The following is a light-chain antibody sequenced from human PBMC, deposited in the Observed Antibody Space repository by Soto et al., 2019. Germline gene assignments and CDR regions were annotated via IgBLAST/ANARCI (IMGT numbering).Light chain of an antibody. CDR3: QQYNGWPIT. CDR2: GAS. J-gene: IGKJ5*01. V-gene: IGKV3-15*01. CDR1: QSVGNN. Sequence: EIVLTQSPGTLSVSPGERVTLSCRASQSVGNNLAWHQQKPGQAPRLIIYGASTRATGFPARFSGSGSGTEFTLTISSLQSEDFAVYYCQQYNGWPITFGQGTRLEIK.